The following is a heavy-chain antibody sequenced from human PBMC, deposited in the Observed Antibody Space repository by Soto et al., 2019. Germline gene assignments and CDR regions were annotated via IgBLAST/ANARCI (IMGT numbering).Heavy chain of an antibody. D-gene: IGHD3-10*01. Sequence: SETLSLTCTVSGGSISSGGYYWSWIRQHPGKGLEWIGYIYYSGSTYYNPSLKSRVTISVDTSKNQFSLKLSSVTAADTAVYYCARVGLRKGKDITMVRGVTNWFDPWGQGTLVTVSS. V-gene: IGHV4-31*03. CDR2: IYYSGST. J-gene: IGHJ5*02. CDR3: ARVGLRKGKDITMVRGVTNWFDP. CDR1: GGSISSGGYY.